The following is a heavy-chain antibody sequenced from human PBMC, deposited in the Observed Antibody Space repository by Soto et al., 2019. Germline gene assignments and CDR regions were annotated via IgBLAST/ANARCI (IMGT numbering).Heavy chain of an antibody. CDR3: ARDRAPPYYYDSSGYYYHDAFDI. Sequence: DSVKVSCKASGYTFTSYGISWVRQAPGQGLEWMGWISAYNGNTNYAQKLQGRVTMTTDTSTSTAYMELRSLRSDDTAVYYCARDRAPPYYYDSSGYYYHDAFDIWGQGTMVTVSS. CDR1: GYTFTSYG. D-gene: IGHD3-22*01. V-gene: IGHV1-18*01. CDR2: ISAYNGNT. J-gene: IGHJ3*02.